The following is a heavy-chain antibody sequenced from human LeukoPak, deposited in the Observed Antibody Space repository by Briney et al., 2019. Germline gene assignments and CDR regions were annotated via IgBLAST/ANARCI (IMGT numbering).Heavy chain of an antibody. CDR3: ARRYSGYDYSSFNY. D-gene: IGHD5-12*01. J-gene: IGHJ4*02. V-gene: IGHV1-2*02. CDR1: GYTFTGYY. Sequence: VASVKVSCKASGYTFTGYYMHWVRQAPGQGLEWMGWINPNSGGTNYVQKFQGRVTMTRDTSISTAYMELSRLRSDDTAVYYCARRYSGYDYSSFNYWGQGTLVTVSS. CDR2: INPNSGGT.